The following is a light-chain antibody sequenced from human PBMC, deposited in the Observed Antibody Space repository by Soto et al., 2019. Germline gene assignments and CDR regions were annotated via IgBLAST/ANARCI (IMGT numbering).Light chain of an antibody. V-gene: IGKV3-20*01. CDR2: GAS. Sequence: DIVLTQSPGTLSLSPGERATLSCRASQSVSSNYLAWYQQTPGQAPRLLIYGASSRATGIPDRFSGSGSGTDFTLTISRLEPEDLAVYYCQQYVASPRTFGQGTKVDIK. CDR3: QQYVASPRT. CDR1: QSVSSNY. J-gene: IGKJ1*01.